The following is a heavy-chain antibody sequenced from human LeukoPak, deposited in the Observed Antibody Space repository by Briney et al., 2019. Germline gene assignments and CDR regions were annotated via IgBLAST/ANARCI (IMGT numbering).Heavy chain of an antibody. CDR1: GGSFSGYH. J-gene: IGHJ4*02. Sequence: SETLSLTCAVYGGSFSGYHWSWIRQPPGKGLEWIGEINHSGSTNYNPSLKSRVTISVDTSKNHFSLSLSSVTAADSAVYYCAKGYSSSYYYFHYWGQGTLVTVSS. CDR2: INHSGST. CDR3: AKGYSSSYYYFHY. V-gene: IGHV4-34*01. D-gene: IGHD6-13*01.